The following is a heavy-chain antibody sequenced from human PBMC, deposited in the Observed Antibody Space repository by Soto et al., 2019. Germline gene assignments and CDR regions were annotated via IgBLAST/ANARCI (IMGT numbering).Heavy chain of an antibody. Sequence: QVPLVQSGAEVKKPGSSLTVSCKASGGTFSSYAIHWVRQAPGQGLEWMGGIIPMYGPAKYAQRFQGRVTITADESTTTVYMELTSLTSQATAVYYCARVTSMVRGVIDNWFDPWGHGTLVTVSS. J-gene: IGHJ5*02. D-gene: IGHD3-10*01. CDR2: IIPMYGPA. CDR1: GGTFSSYA. V-gene: IGHV1-69*01. CDR3: ARVTSMVRGVIDNWFDP.